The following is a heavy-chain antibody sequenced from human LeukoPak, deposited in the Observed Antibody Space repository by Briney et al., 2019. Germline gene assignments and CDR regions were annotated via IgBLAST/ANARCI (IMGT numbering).Heavy chain of an antibody. V-gene: IGHV3-15*01. CDR3: TTFSYYYGSGSYYSFDY. D-gene: IGHD3-10*01. Sequence: GGSLRLSCAASGFTFSNAWMSWVRQAPGKGLEWVGRIKSKTDGGTTDYAAPVKGRFTISRDDSKNTLYLQMNSLETEDTAVYYCTTFSYYYGSGSYYSFDYWGQGTLVTVSS. CDR2: IKSKTDGGTT. CDR1: GFTFSNAW. J-gene: IGHJ4*02.